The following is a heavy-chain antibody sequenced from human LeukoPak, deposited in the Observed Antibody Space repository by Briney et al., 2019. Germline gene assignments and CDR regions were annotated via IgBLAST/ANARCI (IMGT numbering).Heavy chain of an antibody. CDR3: ARGNGPMVRGVIVPNWFDP. J-gene: IGHJ5*02. CDR1: GGSISSGGYS. V-gene: IGHV4-30-2*01. Sequence: SETLSLTCAVSGGSISSGGYSWSWFRQPPGKGLEWIGYIYHSGSTYYNPSLKSRVTISVDRSKNQFSLKLSSVTAADTAVYYCARGNGPMVRGVIVPNWFDPWGQGTLVTVSS. CDR2: IYHSGST. D-gene: IGHD3-10*01.